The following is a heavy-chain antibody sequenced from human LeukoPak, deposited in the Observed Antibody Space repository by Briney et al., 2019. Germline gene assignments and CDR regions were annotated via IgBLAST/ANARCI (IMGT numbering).Heavy chain of an antibody. CDR2: IYHGGST. CDR3: ARQGIAAAGTTNNWFDP. Sequence: PSETLSLTCDVSGDSMSSSRYSWSWIRQPPGKGLEWIGYIYHGGSTHYNPSLKSRVTISVDRSKKQFSLKLSSVTAADTAVYYCARQGIAAAGTTNNWFDPWGQGTLVTVSS. D-gene: IGHD6-13*01. V-gene: IGHV4-30-2*01. J-gene: IGHJ5*02. CDR1: GDSMSSSRYS.